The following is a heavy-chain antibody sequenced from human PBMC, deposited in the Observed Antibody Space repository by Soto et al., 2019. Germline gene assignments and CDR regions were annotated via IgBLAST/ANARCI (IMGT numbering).Heavy chain of an antibody. CDR1: GFTFSNCV. CDR2: ISANGGTT. Sequence: GGSLRLSCAASGFTFSNCVMSWVRQAPGKGLEWVSVISANGGTTFYADSVKGRFTITRDNSKNTLYLQMNSLRVEDAAIYYCAKHPLGPLRYVDVWGKGTTVTVSS. V-gene: IGHV3-23*01. CDR3: AKHPLGPLRYVDV. J-gene: IGHJ6*03. D-gene: IGHD7-27*01.